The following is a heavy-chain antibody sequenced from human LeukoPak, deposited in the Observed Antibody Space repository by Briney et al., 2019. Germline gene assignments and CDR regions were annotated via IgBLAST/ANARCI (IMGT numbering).Heavy chain of an antibody. CDR1: GSHLSSYY. CDR3: ARTIAVAGTVSFDY. CDR2: IYPSGST. J-gene: IGHJ4*02. V-gene: IGHV4-4*07. D-gene: IGHD6-19*01. Sequence: SETLSLTCSVSGSHLSSYYWSWIRQPAEKGLEWIGRIYPSGSTNYNPSLKSRVTMSIDTSKDQFSLELTSVTAADTAVYYCARTIAVAGTVSFDYWGQGILVTVSS.